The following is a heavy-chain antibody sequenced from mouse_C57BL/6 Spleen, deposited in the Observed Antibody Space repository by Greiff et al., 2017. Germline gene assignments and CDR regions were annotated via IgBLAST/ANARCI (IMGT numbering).Heavy chain of an antibody. CDR3: ARGPSHDRYAMDY. CDR1: GYTFTSYW. CDR2: IHPNSGST. Sequence: QVQLQQPGAELVKPGASVKLSCKASGYTFTSYWMHWVKQRPGQGLEWIGMIHPNSGSTNYNEKFKSKATLTVDKSSSTAYMQLSSLTSEDSAVYYCARGPSHDRYAMDYWGQGTSVTVSS. J-gene: IGHJ4*01. V-gene: IGHV1-64*01. D-gene: IGHD2-12*01.